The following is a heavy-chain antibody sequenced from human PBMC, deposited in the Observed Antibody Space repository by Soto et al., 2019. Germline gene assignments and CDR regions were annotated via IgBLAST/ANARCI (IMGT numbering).Heavy chain of an antibody. CDR1: GFTFSSYA. D-gene: IGHD3-3*01. Sequence: PGGSLRLSCSASGFTFSSYAMHWVRQAPGKGLEYVSAISSNGGSTYYADSVKGRFTISRDNSKNTLYLQMSSLRAEDTAVYYCVKDGTPAYVLRFLESPMKVYKFDYWGQGTLVTVSS. V-gene: IGHV3-64D*08. J-gene: IGHJ4*02. CDR3: VKDGTPAYVLRFLESPMKVYKFDY. CDR2: ISSNGGST.